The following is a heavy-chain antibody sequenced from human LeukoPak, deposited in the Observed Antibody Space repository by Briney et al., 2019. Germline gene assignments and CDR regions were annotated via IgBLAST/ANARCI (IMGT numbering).Heavy chain of an antibody. V-gene: IGHV1-69*04. D-gene: IGHD3-22*01. Sequence: ASVKVSCKASGGTFSSYAISWVRQAPGQGLEWMGRIIPILGIANYAQKFQGRVTITAGKSTSTAYMELSSLRSEDTAVYYCARAFDYYDSSGDAFDIWGQGTMVTVSS. CDR2: IIPILGIA. J-gene: IGHJ3*02. CDR3: ARAFDYYDSSGDAFDI. CDR1: GGTFSSYA.